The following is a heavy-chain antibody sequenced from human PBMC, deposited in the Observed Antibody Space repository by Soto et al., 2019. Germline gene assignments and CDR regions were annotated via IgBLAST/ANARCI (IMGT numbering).Heavy chain of an antibody. CDR2: TYYRSKWYN. V-gene: IGHV6-1*01. J-gene: IGHJ5*02. CDR1: GDSVSSNSAA. CDR3: ASEAWGIAAAGSAWFDP. D-gene: IGHD6-13*01. Sequence: SQTLSLTCAISGDSVSSNSAAWNWIRQSPSRGLEWLGRTYYRSKWYNDYAVSVKSRIAINPDTSKNQFSLQLNSVTPEDTAVYYCASEAWGIAAAGSAWFDPWGQGTLVTVSS.